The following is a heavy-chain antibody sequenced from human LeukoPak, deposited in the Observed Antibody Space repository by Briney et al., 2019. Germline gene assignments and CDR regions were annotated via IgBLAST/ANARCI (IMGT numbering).Heavy chain of an antibody. D-gene: IGHD4-17*01. CDR2: INHSGST. CDR3: ARDLRSFDY. J-gene: IGHJ4*02. V-gene: IGHV4-34*01. Sequence: PSETLSLTCAVYGGSFSGYYWSWIRQPPGKGLEWIGEINHSGSTNYNPSLKSRVTISVDTSKNQFSLKLSSVTAADTAVYYCARDLRSFDYWGQGTLVTVSS. CDR1: GGSFSGYY.